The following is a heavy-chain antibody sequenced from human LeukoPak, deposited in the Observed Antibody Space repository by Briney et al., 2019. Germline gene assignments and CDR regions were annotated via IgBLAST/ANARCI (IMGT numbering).Heavy chain of an antibody. CDR2: IWYDGSKK. D-gene: IGHD4-11*01. CDR3: ARDDSSFAPFDY. CDR1: GFTFSNYG. J-gene: IGHJ4*02. V-gene: IGHV3-33*01. Sequence: GGSLRLSCAASGFTFSNYGFHWVRQAPGKGLEWVSVIWYDGSKKYYAESVNGRFTISRDIFKNALYLQMNSLKVDDTAVYYCARDDSSFAPFDYWGQGTLVTVSS.